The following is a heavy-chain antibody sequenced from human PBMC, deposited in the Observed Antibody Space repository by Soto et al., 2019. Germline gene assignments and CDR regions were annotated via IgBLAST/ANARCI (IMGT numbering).Heavy chain of an antibody. J-gene: IGHJ6*03. Sequence: PGGSLRLSCAASGFTFSSYAMSWVRQAPGKGLEWVSAISGSGGSTYYADSVKGRFTISRDNSKNTLYLQMNSLRAEDTAVYYCAKRESQLLQLLDRNYYYMDVGGKGTTVTVPS. CDR2: ISGSGGST. CDR3: AKRESQLLQLLDRNYYYMDV. V-gene: IGHV3-23*01. D-gene: IGHD2-2*01. CDR1: GFTFSSYA.